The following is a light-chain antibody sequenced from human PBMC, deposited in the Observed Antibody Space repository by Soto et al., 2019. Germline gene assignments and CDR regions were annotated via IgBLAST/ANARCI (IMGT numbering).Light chain of an antibody. J-gene: IGKJ2*01. CDR1: QSVSSSY. CDR2: DAS. CDR3: QQYGSSPYT. V-gene: IGKV3-20*01. Sequence: EIVLTQSPGTLSLSPGERATLSCRASQSVSSSYLAWYQQKPGQAPRLLIYDASSRATGIPDRFSGSGSGTDFPLTIRRLEPEDFAVYFCQQYGSSPYTFGQGTKLEIQ.